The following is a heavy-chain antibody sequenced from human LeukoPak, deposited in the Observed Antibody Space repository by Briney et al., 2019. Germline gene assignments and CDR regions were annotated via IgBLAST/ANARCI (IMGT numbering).Heavy chain of an antibody. CDR3: AREGDHYDSSGYYYVGKFDY. V-gene: IGHV3-33*01. CDR1: GFTFSSYG. CDR2: IWYDGSNK. D-gene: IGHD3-22*01. Sequence: GGSLRLSCAASGFTFSSYGMHWVRQAPGKGLEWVAVIWYDGSNKYYADSVKGRFTISRDNSKNTLYLQMNSLRAEDTAVYYCAREGDHYDSSGYYYVGKFDYWGQGTLVTVSS. J-gene: IGHJ4*02.